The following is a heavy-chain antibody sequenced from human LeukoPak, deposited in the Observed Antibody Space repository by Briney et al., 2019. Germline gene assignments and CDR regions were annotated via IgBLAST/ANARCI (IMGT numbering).Heavy chain of an antibody. V-gene: IGHV1-46*01. J-gene: IGHJ4*02. Sequence: ASVKVSCKASGYTFTSYGISWVRQAPGQGLEWMGIINPSGGSTSYAQKFQGRVTMTRDTSTSTVYMELSSLRSEDTAVYYCARDFVVGAPFDYWGQGTLVTVSS. CDR3: ARDFVVGAPFDY. CDR1: GYTFTSYG. D-gene: IGHD2-15*01. CDR2: INPSGGST.